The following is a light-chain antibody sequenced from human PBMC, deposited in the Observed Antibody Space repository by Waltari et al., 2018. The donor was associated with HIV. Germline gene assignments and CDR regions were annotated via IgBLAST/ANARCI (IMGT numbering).Light chain of an antibody. V-gene: IGLV1-44*01. CDR3: VAWDDSLKAVV. Sequence: QSAMTQPPSASGTPGQRVTISCFGSSSNIGRNSVNWYRQLPGTAPKLLIYDNNQWPSGVPDRFSGSKSGSSASLASSGLQSGDEADYYCVAWDDSLKAVVFGGGTRLTVL. CDR1: SSNIGRNS. J-gene: IGLJ2*01. CDR2: DNN.